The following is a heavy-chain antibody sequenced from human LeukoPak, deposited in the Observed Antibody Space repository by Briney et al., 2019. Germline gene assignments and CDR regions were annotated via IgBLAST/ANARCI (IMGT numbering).Heavy chain of an antibody. Sequence: PGRSLRLSCAASGFTFSSYGMHWVRQAPGKGLGWVAVISYDGSNKYYADSVKGRFTISRDNSKNTLYLQMNSLRAEDTAVYYCAKDREYSSSWYGYPGGFDYWGQGTLVTVSS. CDR1: GFTFSSYG. CDR3: AKDREYSSSWYGYPGGFDY. V-gene: IGHV3-30*18. D-gene: IGHD6-13*01. CDR2: ISYDGSNK. J-gene: IGHJ4*02.